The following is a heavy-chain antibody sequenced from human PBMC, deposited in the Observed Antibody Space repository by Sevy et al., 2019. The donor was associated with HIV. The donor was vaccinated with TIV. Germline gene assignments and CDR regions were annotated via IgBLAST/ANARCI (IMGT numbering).Heavy chain of an antibody. J-gene: IGHJ4*02. CDR2: IYYSGST. Sequence: SETLSLTCTVSGGSISSYYWSWIRQPPGKGLEWIGYIYYSGSTNYNPSLKSRVTISVDTSKNQFSLKLSSVTAADTAVYYCARLRGSSSVPAFDYWGQGTLVTVSS. D-gene: IGHD6-6*01. V-gene: IGHV4-59*08. CDR3: ARLRGSSSVPAFDY. CDR1: GGSISSYY.